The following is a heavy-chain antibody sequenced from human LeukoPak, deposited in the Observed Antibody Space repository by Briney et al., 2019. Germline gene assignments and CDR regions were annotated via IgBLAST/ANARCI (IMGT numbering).Heavy chain of an antibody. Sequence: GGSLRLSCAASGFTFSTYTMHWVRQAPGKGLEWVAVISYDASNTYYADSVKGRFTISRDNSKNSVFLQMDSLRVNDTAVYYCARENARPSLRILEEWGPGTLVTVSS. J-gene: IGHJ4*02. CDR3: ARENARPSLRILEE. CDR1: GFTFSTYT. V-gene: IGHV3-30-3*01. D-gene: IGHD3-3*01. CDR2: ISYDASNT.